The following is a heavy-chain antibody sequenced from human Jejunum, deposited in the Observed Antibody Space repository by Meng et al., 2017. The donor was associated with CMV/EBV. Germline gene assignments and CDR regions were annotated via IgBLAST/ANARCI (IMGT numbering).Heavy chain of an antibody. Sequence: FTFTGYGMHWVRQDPGKGLEWVAVMSYSGNNKWYADSVKGRFTISRDIYENTLYLEMNSLRPEDTAVYYCARDLTYYNESSGYYGLDYWGQGTLVTVSS. D-gene: IGHD3-22*01. V-gene: IGHV3-30-3*01. CDR2: MSYSGNNK. CDR1: FTFTGYG. CDR3: ARDLTYYNESSGYYGLDY. J-gene: IGHJ4*02.